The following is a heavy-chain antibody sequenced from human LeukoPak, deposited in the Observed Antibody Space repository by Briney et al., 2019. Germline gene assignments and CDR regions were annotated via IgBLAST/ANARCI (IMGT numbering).Heavy chain of an antibody. J-gene: IGHJ4*02. D-gene: IGHD6-19*01. CDR3: ARETMAGHFDY. V-gene: IGHV4-30-4*01. CDR1: GGSTSSGDYF. Sequence: PSQTLSLTCTVSGGSTSSGDYFWSWIRQPPGKGLEWIGYIYYSGTTYYNPSLKSRVTISVDTSKNQFSLNPSSVTAADTAVYFCARETMAGHFDYWGQGTLVTVSS. CDR2: IYYSGTT.